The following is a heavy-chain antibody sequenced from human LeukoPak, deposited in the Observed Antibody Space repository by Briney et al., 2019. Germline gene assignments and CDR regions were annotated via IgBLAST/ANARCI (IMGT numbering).Heavy chain of an antibody. CDR1: GVSISTYY. CDR2: IYCSGTT. V-gene: IGHV4-59*12. CDR3: ARDLRVRDYYYYYMDV. D-gene: IGHD3-10*02. Sequence: SETLSLTCTVSGVSISTYYWSWIRQPPGKGLEWIGYIYCSGTTNYNPSLKSRVTISIDTSKNEFSLWLTSVTAADTAVYYCARDLRVRDYYYYYMDVWGKGTTVTVSS. J-gene: IGHJ6*03.